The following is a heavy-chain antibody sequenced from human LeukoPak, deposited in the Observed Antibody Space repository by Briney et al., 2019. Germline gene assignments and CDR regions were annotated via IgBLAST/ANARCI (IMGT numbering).Heavy chain of an antibody. CDR1: GFTFSNHA. CDR2: VWDDGNRK. CDR3: ARALYDSSGYYFDY. V-gene: IGHV3-33*01. Sequence: GGSLRLSCAASGFTFSNHAMHWVRQAPGKGLEWVTLVWDDGNRKYYADSVKGRFTISSDNAKNSLYLQMNSLRAEDTAVYYCARALYDSSGYYFDYWGQGTLVTVSS. D-gene: IGHD3-22*01. J-gene: IGHJ4*02.